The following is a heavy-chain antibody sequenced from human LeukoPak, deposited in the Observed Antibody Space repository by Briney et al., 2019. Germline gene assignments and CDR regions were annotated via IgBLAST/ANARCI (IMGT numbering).Heavy chain of an antibody. Sequence: GGSLRLSCAASGFTFSRYWMHWVRQAPGKGLMWVSRISPDGSTTLYADSVKGRFTISRDNSKNTLYLQMNSLRAGDTAVYYCAKDSYDRSGYYYYYFAYWGQGTQVTVSS. D-gene: IGHD3-22*01. V-gene: IGHV3-74*03. J-gene: IGHJ4*02. CDR1: GFTFSRYW. CDR2: ISPDGSTT. CDR3: AKDSYDRSGYYYYYFAY.